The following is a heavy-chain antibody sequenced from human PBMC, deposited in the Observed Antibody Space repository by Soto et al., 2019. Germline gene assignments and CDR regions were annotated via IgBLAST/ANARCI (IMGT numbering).Heavy chain of an antibody. CDR2: IYSGGSS. V-gene: IGHV3-53*01. J-gene: IGHJ5*02. D-gene: IGHD3-10*01. CDR1: GFTVSSSH. Sequence: GGSLRLSCTTSGFTVSSSHMTWVRQAPGKGLEWVSVIYSGGSSYYAVSVQGRFTISRDNSKNTVYLQMNSLRGEDTAMYYCARLGPYGSESYSFRYNRFDPWGQGTQVTVSS. CDR3: ARLGPYGSESYSFRYNRFDP.